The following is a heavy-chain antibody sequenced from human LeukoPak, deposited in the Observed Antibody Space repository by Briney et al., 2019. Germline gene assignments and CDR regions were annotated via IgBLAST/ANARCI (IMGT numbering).Heavy chain of an antibody. J-gene: IGHJ4*02. Sequence: PGGSLRLSCAASGFTFSSYGMHWVRQAPGKGLEWVAVISYDGSNKYYADSVKGRFTISRDNSKNTLYLQMNSPRAEDTAVYYCAKAEIVVAATYDYWGQGTLVTVSS. V-gene: IGHV3-30*18. CDR3: AKAEIVVAATYDY. CDR1: GFTFSSYG. D-gene: IGHD2-15*01. CDR2: ISYDGSNK.